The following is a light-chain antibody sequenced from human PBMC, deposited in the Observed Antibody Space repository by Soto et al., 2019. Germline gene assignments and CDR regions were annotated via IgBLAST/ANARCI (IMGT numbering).Light chain of an antibody. V-gene: IGKV1-17*01. CDR3: QQYNSYPYT. CDR2: AAS. J-gene: IGKJ2*01. CDR1: QGIRSD. Sequence: DIQITQSPSSLSASVGARVTITCRASQGIRSDLSWYQQRPGKAPKRLIYAASSLQSGVPSRFSGRGSGTEFTLAISSLQPDDFATYYCQQYNSYPYTFGQGTKVDIK.